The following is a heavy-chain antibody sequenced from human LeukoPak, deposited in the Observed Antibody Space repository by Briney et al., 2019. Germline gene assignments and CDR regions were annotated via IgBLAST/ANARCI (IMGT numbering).Heavy chain of an antibody. CDR3: ARDHKVSIRPGSGHISGEDWFDP. V-gene: IGHV3-7*03. D-gene: IGHD3-22*01. CDR1: GFVFINAW. Sequence: GGSLRLSCAASGFVFINAWMSWVRQAPGKGLEWVANIKQDGSEKDYVDSVKGRFTIFRDNAKNSLYLQMNSLTAEDTAVYYCARDHKVSIRPGSGHISGEDWFDPWGQGTLVTVSS. CDR2: IKQDGSEK. J-gene: IGHJ5*02.